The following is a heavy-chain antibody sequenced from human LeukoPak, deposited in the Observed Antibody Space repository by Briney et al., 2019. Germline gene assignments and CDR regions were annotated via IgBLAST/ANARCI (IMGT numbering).Heavy chain of an antibody. CDR1: GYTFTSYY. D-gene: IGHD6-19*01. V-gene: IGHV1-46*01. CDR2: INPSGGST. Sequence: ASVKVSCKASGYTFTSYYMHWVRQAPGQGLEWMGIINPSGGSTSYAQKFQGRVTMTRDTSTSTVYMELSSLGSEDTAVYYCASYSYSSGWYGYFQHWGQGTLVTVS. CDR3: ASYSYSSGWYGYFQH. J-gene: IGHJ1*01.